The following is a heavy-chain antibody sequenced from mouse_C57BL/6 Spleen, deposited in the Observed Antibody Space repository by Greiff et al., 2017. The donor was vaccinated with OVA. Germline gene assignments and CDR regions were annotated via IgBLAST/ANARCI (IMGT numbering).Heavy chain of an antibody. CDR1: GYAFSSSW. V-gene: IGHV1-82*01. CDR3: ARGFDGYSSFAY. J-gene: IGHJ3*01. CDR2: IYPGDGDT. D-gene: IGHD2-3*01. Sequence: VQLQQSGPELVKPGASVKISCKASGYAFSSSWMNWVKQRPGKGLEWIGRIYPGDGDTNYNGKFKGKATLTADKSSSTAYMQLSSLTSEDSAVYFCARGFDGYSSFAYWGQGTLVTVSA.